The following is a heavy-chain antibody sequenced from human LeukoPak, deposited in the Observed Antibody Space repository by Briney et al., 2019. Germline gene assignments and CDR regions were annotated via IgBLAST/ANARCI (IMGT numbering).Heavy chain of an antibody. J-gene: IGHJ5*02. V-gene: IGHV1-2*02. CDR2: INPNNGGT. D-gene: IGHD5-12*01. CDR3: AKDQNTGYANSWFDP. Sequence: GASVKVSCKASGYSFTGYYIHWVRQAPGQGLEWMGWINPNNGGTNFAQKFQGRVTMTRETSISTAYMELSRLRSDDTAIYYCAKDQNTGYANSWFDPWGQGTLVTVSS. CDR1: GYSFTGYY.